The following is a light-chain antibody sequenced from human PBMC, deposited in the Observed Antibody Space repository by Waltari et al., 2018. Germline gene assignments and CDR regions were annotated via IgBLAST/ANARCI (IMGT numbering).Light chain of an antibody. J-gene: IGKJ4*01. CDR2: KAS. Sequence: IQMTQSPSTLSASVGDRVTITCRTSQSISTWLAWYQQKPGKAPKLLIYKASSLENEVPSRFSGSGSGTEFTLTISSLQPDDFATFYCQQYKSYPPTFGGGTKVDIK. CDR1: QSISTW. V-gene: IGKV1-5*03. CDR3: QQYKSYPPT.